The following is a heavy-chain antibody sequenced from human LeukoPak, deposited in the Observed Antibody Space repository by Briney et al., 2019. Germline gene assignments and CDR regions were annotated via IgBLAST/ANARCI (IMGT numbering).Heavy chain of an antibody. CDR3: ANLLRWEPY. J-gene: IGHJ4*02. Sequence: PGGSLRLSCAASGFTFSSYGVHWVRQAPGKGLEWVAVISYDGSNKYYADSVKGRFTISRDNSKNTLYLQMNSLRAEDTAVYYCANLLRWEPYWGQGTLVTVSS. CDR2: ISYDGSNK. D-gene: IGHD4-23*01. CDR1: GFTFSSYG. V-gene: IGHV3-30*18.